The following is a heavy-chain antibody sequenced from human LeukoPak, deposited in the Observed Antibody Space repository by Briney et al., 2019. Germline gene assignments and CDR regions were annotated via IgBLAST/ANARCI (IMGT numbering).Heavy chain of an antibody. CDR2: VDPEDGET. V-gene: IGHV1-69-2*01. CDR1: GYTFTDYY. D-gene: IGHD2-2*01. CDR3: ATADCSSTSCYRLLGAFDI. J-gene: IGHJ3*02. Sequence: ASVKISCKVSGYTFTDYYMHWVQQAPGKGLEWMGLVDPEDGETIYAEKFQGRVTITADTSTDTAYMELSSLRSEDTAVYYCATADCSSTSCYRLLGAFDIWGQETMVTVSS.